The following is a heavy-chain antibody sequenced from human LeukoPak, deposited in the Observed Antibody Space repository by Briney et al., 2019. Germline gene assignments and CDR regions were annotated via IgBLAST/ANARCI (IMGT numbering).Heavy chain of an antibody. J-gene: IGHJ4*02. Sequence: GRSLRLSCTVSGFTSDDHAMHWVRQASGKGLEWVAGIMWRSGSTGYGDSVKGRFTVSRDNAKDSLYLQMNSLRAEDTAVYYCARALTTLTYEGYWGQGTLVTVSS. CDR2: IMWRSGST. CDR3: ARALTTLTYEGY. CDR1: GFTSDDHA. V-gene: IGHV3-9*02. D-gene: IGHD1-1*01.